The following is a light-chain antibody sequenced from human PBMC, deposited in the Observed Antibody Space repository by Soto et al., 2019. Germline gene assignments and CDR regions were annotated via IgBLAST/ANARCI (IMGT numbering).Light chain of an antibody. CDR2: EVS. J-gene: IGLJ1*01. V-gene: IGLV2-14*03. Sequence: QSALTHPASASGSLGQSMTISRTGSSSGVGGHEDVSWYQQHTGAAPRILIFEVSRRPSGVSSRFSGSKSGNTASLTISGLQAEDQVDYYCSSYSSGSVLYVFGTGTKVTVL. CDR1: SSGVGGHED. CDR3: SSYSSGSVLYV.